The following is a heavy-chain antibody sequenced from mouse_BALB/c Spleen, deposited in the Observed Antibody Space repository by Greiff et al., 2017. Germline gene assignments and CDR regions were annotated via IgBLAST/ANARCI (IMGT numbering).Heavy chain of an antibody. J-gene: IGHJ3*01. Sequence: DVMLVESGGGLVKPGGSLKLSCAASGFAFSSYDMSWVRQTPEKRLEWVAYISSGGGSTYYPDTVKGRFTISRDNAKNTLYLQMSSLKSEDTAMYYCARHEYGNQAWFAYWGQGTLVTVSA. V-gene: IGHV5-12-1*01. CDR1: GFAFSSYD. D-gene: IGHD2-10*02. CDR3: ARHEYGNQAWFAY. CDR2: ISSGGGST.